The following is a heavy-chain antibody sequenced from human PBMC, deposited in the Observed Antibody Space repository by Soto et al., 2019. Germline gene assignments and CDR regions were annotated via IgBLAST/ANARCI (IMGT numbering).Heavy chain of an antibody. D-gene: IGHD3-16*02. CDR1: GYTLTTFW. CDR2: INPRDSQP. Sequence: PEESLNIYCRGFGYTLTTFWISWVRQMPGKGLAWMGWINPRDSQPNYSPSFQGHVTISVDKSPRTAYLQWDRLKPPDTALHYRARLFCYTDPGFSWVDPCGQGNLVTL. CDR3: ARLFCYTDPGFSWVDP. V-gene: IGHV5-10-1*01. J-gene: IGHJ5*02.